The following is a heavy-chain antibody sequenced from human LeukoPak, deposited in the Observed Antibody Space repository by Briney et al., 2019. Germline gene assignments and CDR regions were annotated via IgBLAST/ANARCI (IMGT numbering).Heavy chain of an antibody. CDR2: IYYSGST. V-gene: IGHV4-39*01. J-gene: IGHJ6*03. Sequence: PSETLSLTCTVSGGSISSSSYYWGWIRQPPGTGLEWLGSIYYSGSTYYNPSLKSRVTISVDTSKNQFSLKLSSVTAADTAVYYCARHKGNDFWSGYTYYYYYMDVWGKGTTVTVSS. CDR3: ARHKGNDFWSGYTYYYYYMDV. CDR1: GGSISSSSYY. D-gene: IGHD3-3*01.